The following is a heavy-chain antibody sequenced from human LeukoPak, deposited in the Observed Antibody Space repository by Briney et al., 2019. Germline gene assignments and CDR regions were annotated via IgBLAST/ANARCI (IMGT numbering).Heavy chain of an antibody. Sequence: GGSLRLSWAASGFTFSSYAMHWVRQAPGKGLEWVAVISYDGSNKYYADSVKGRFTISRDNSKNTLYLQMNSLRAEDTAVYYCARDRWVPSYSSSWYWDYYYYGMDVWGQGTTVTVSS. J-gene: IGHJ6*02. CDR2: ISYDGSNK. CDR3: ARDRWVPSYSSSWYWDYYYYGMDV. V-gene: IGHV3-30-3*01. CDR1: GFTFSSYA. D-gene: IGHD6-13*01.